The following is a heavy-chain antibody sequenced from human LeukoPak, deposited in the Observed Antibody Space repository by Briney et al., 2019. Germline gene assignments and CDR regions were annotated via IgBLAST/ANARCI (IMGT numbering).Heavy chain of an antibody. Sequence: GGSLRLSCAASGFTFSNYWVQWVRHAPGKGGGWVSRINPDGITTKYADSVKVRFTVSRDNAKNTLNLQMNSLRAEDTAVYYCARDKKSGESSEIDYWGQGTPVTASS. CDR2: INPDGITT. CDR3: ARDKKSGESSEIDY. D-gene: IGHD3-10*01. J-gene: IGHJ4*02. CDR1: GFTFSNYW. V-gene: IGHV3-74*03.